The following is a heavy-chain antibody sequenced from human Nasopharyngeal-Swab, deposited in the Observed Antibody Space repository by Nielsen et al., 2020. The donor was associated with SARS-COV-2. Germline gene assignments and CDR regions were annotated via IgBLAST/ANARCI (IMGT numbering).Heavy chain of an antibody. V-gene: IGHV4-31*03. CDR3: ARAGRVGDAFIGLDV. D-gene: IGHD1-26*01. Sequence: SETLSLTCTVSGGSISSGGYYWSWIRQHPGKGLEWIGYIYYSGSTYYNPSLKSRVTISVDTSKNQFSLKLSSVTATDTAVYYCARAGRVGDAFIGLDVWGQGTSVTVSS. J-gene: IGHJ6*02. CDR2: IYYSGST. CDR1: GGSISSGGYY.